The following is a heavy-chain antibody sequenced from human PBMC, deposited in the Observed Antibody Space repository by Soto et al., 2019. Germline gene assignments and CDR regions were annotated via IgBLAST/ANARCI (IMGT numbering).Heavy chain of an antibody. J-gene: IGHJ5*02. CDR1: WFTFSSYA. Sequence: PGGSLRLSCAASWFTFSSYAMTWVRQAPGKGLEWVSAISGSGGSTYYADSVKGRFTISRDNAAYVVYLHMNDLRIEDTAVYYCAKDAMAGDGVWLAHAWGRGTAVTVSS. CDR3: AKDAMAGDGVWLAHA. V-gene: IGHV3-23*01. CDR2: ISGSGGST. D-gene: IGHD4-17*01.